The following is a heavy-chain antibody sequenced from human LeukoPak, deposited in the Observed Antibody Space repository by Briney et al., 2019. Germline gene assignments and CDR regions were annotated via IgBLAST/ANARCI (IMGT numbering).Heavy chain of an antibody. Sequence: SQTLSLTCTVSGGSISSGDYYWSWIRQPPGKCLEWLGYIYYSGSTYYNPSFKSRVTLSVDTPKNQFSLKLSSVTAADTAVYYCARDLWYDQGIDIWGQGTMVTVSS. CDR1: GGSISSGDYY. J-gene: IGHJ3*02. D-gene: IGHD3-10*01. V-gene: IGHV4-30-4*08. CDR2: IYYSGST. CDR3: ARDLWYDQGIDI.